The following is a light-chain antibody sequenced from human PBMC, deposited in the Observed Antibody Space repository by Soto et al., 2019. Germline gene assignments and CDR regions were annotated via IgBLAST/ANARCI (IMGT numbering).Light chain of an antibody. CDR1: RSDVGGYRF. V-gene: IGLV2-11*01. J-gene: IGLJ3*02. CDR3: SPDAGGFLGV. CDR2: DVD. Sequence: QSALTQPRSVSGSPGQSVTISCTGARSDVGGYRFVSWYQQHPDKAPKLMIYDVDKRPSGVPDRFSGSKSGNTASLTISGLKGEDGGVFFCSPDAGGFLGVLGGGT.